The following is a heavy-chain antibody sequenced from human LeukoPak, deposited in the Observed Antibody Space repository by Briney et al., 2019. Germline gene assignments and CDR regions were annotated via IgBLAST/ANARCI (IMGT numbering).Heavy chain of an antibody. CDR1: GGSISAIPYY. V-gene: IGHV4-39*01. CDR3: ARSHFYGSGVDS. J-gene: IGHJ5*01. CDR2: VYYPGSP. D-gene: IGHD3-10*01. Sequence: SETLSLTCTVSGGSISAIPYYWGWIRQPPGKGLEWIGSVYYPGSPYDNPSLKTRVTISVDTPKNQFSLKLSSVTAADTAVYFCARSHFYGSGVDSWGQGTLVTVSS.